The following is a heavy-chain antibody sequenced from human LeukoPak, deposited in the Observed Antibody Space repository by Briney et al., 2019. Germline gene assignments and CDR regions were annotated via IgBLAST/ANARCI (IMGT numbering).Heavy chain of an antibody. CDR2: IIPILGIA. D-gene: IGHD4-17*01. CDR1: GGTFSSYA. J-gene: IGHJ4*02. Sequence: SVKVSCKASGGTFSSYAISWVRQAPGQGLEWMGRIIPILGIANYAQKFQGRVTITADKSTSTAYMELSSLRSEDTAVYYCARQDYGGNSDYWSQGTLVTVSS. V-gene: IGHV1-69*04. CDR3: ARQDYGGNSDY.